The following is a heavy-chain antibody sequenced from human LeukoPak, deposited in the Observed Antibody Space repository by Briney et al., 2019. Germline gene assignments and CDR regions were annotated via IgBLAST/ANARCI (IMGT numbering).Heavy chain of an antibody. V-gene: IGHV5-51*01. D-gene: IGHD3-22*01. CDR1: GYSFTGYW. CDR2: IYPGDSDT. CDR3: ASGYYYDSSGPDTFGI. J-gene: IGHJ3*02. Sequence: GESLKISCKGSGYSFTGYWIGWVRQMPGKGLEWMGIIYPGDSDTRYSPSFQGQVTISADKSISTAYLQWSSLKASDTAMYYCASGYYYDSSGPDTFGIWGQGTMVAVSS.